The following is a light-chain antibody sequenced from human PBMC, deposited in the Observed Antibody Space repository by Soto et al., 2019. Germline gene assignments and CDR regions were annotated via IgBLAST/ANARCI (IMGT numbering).Light chain of an antibody. Sequence: IVLTQSPATLSSFPGDRVTLSCRASQSFXTRLAWYQHRPGQAPRVLXDLASNRAAGGPARLSGSGSGTDFTLTISDVEPEYFAVYYCHQRQSWTRTFGQGTKVDIK. J-gene: IGKJ1*01. V-gene: IGKV3-11*01. CDR1: QSFXTR. CDR2: LAS. CDR3: HQRQSWTRT.